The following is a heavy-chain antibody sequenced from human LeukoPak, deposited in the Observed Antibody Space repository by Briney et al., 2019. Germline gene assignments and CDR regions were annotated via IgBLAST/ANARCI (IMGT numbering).Heavy chain of an antibody. CDR2: IYSSGSA. CDR3: ARGNADYGDCFDY. Sequence: SETLSLTCTVSGGSISSYYWSWFRQPAGKGLEWIGRIYSSGSANYNPSLKSRVAMSVDPSKNHFSLKMSSVTAADTAVYYCARGNADYGDCFDYWGQGTLVTVPS. CDR1: GGSISSYY. J-gene: IGHJ4*02. D-gene: IGHD4-17*01. V-gene: IGHV4-4*07.